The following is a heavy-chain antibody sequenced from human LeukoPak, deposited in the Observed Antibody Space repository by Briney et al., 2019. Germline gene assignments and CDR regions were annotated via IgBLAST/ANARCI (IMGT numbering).Heavy chain of an antibody. D-gene: IGHD5-12*01. CDR1: GFTFSSYS. CDR3: ARDLGSLRSSYWYFDL. Sequence: PGGSLRLSFAASGFTFSSYSMNWVRQAPGKGLEWVSSISSSSSYIYYADSVKGRFTISRDNAKSSLYLQMNSLRAEDTAVYYCARDLGSLRSSYWYFDLWGRGTLVTVSS. CDR2: ISSSSSYI. J-gene: IGHJ2*01. V-gene: IGHV3-21*01.